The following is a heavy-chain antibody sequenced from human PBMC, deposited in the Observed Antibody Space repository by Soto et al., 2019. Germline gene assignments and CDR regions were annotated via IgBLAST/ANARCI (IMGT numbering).Heavy chain of an antibody. CDR3: VKDFSQWLIPGIDF. J-gene: IGHJ4*02. CDR2: INGSGCNT. CDR1: GFTFSSYA. D-gene: IGHD6-19*01. V-gene: IGHV3-23*01. Sequence: EVHLLESGGGLVQPGGSLRLSCAASGFTFSSYAMSWVRQAPGEGLGWVSTINGSGCNTFYGDSVKGRFTISRDNCKNTLFFHMTSLRVEDKALYYCVKDFSQWLIPGIDFWGQGALVTVSS.